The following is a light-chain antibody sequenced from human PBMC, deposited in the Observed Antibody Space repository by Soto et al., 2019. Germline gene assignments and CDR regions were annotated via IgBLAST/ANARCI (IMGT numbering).Light chain of an antibody. CDR1: SSDVGSYNL. CDR3: YSYVGSSTCSVV. Sequence: QSALTQPASVSGSPGQSITISCTGTSSDVGSYNLVSWYQQHPGKAPKLMIYEGSKRPSGVSNRFSGSKSGNTASLTISGLQAEDEADYYCYSYVGSSTCSVVFGGGTKLTVL. J-gene: IGLJ2*01. CDR2: EGS. V-gene: IGLV2-23*01.